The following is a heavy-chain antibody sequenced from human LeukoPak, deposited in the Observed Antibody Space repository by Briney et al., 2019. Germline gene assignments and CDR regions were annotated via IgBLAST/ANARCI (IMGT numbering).Heavy chain of an antibody. CDR2: ISWDGGFT. V-gene: IGHV3-43*01. CDR3: AKGGLYSSLVPERDV. CDR1: GFMFDDYS. Sequence: GGSLRLSCAASGFMFDDYSLFWARQAPGKGLAWVSLISWDGGFTYYEDSVKGRFTISRDNRKNSLFLQMNSLRTADTGMYYCAKGGLYSSLVPERDVWGKGTTVTVSP. D-gene: IGHD3-3*02. J-gene: IGHJ6*04.